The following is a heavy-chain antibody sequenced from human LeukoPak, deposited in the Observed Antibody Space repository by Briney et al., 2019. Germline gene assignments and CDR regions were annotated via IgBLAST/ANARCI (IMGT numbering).Heavy chain of an antibody. CDR1: GFTFSSYA. J-gene: IGHJ4*02. Sequence: GGSLRLSCAASGFTFSSYAMSWVRQAPGKGLEWVSTISGSGGSTYYADSVKGRFTISSDNSKNTLYLQMNSLRAEDTAVYYCAKRGAEVGATVAPGDYWGQGTLVTVSS. CDR3: AKRGAEVGATVAPGDY. CDR2: ISGSGGST. V-gene: IGHV3-23*01. D-gene: IGHD1-26*01.